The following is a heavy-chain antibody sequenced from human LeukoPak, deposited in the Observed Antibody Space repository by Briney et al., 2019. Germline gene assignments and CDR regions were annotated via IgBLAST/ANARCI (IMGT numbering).Heavy chain of an antibody. D-gene: IGHD6-19*01. CDR2: INPNTGAT. CDR3: ARDRVGSGWPRPYYFEK. V-gene: IGHV1-2*02. CDR1: GYAFTSYY. J-gene: IGHJ4*02. Sequence: ASVKVSCKPSGYAFTSYYIHCQRQAPGQGLGWMGWINPNTGATNAQRFQGRVTMTSDTSINTAYMELSTLASDDAGVYYCARDRVGSGWPRPYYFEKWGQGTLVTVSS.